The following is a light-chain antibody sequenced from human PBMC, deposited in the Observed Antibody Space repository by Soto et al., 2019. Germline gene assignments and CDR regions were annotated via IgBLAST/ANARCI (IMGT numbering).Light chain of an antibody. CDR1: SSNIGNNY. J-gene: IGLJ2*01. CDR2: DNN. Sequence: QSVLTQPPSVSAAPGQKVTISCSGSSSNIGNNYVSWYQQLPGTAPKLLIYDNNKRPSEIPDRFSGSKSGTSATLGITGLQTGDEADYYCGTWDSSLGAYVVFGGGTKLTVL. V-gene: IGLV1-51*01. CDR3: GTWDSSLGAYVV.